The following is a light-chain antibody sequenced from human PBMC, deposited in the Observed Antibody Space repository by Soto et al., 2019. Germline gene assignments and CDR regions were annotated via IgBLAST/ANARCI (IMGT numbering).Light chain of an antibody. CDR3: QQFDSFRWT. CDR2: GAS. Sequence: EIVLTQSPGTLSLSPGERATLSCRASQSVSSNFLVWYQQKPGQTPRLLIYGASSRATGIPDRLSGSGSGTDFTLSISRLESEDSAVYFCQQFDSFRWTFGQGTKVEIK. J-gene: IGKJ1*01. V-gene: IGKV3-20*01. CDR1: QSVSSNF.